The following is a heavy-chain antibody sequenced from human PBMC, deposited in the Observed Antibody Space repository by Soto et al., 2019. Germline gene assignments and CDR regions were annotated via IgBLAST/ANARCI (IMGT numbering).Heavy chain of an antibody. Sequence: EVQLVESGGGLVQPGGSLRLSCAASGFTFSNYWIHWVRQAPGKGLVWASRIKGDGSRIDYADSVKGRFIISRDNAKNTVYVQMNSLGDEDAAVYYCARGLPGYYGKDVWGQGTTVTVSS. CDR3: ARGLPGYYGKDV. CDR2: IKGDGSRI. J-gene: IGHJ6*01. D-gene: IGHD4-17*01. CDR1: GFTFSNYW. V-gene: IGHV3-74*01.